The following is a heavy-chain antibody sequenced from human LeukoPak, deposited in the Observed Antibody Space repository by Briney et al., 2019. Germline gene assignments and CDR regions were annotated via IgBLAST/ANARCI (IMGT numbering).Heavy chain of an antibody. CDR3: AKRGSTTYHFDS. CDR1: GFTFSNFA. J-gene: IGHJ4*02. D-gene: IGHD2-2*01. Sequence: GGSLRLSCAASGFTFSNFAMRWVRQARGKGLEWVSSISGNGVGTYYADSVKGRFTISRDNSKNSLNLQMNSLRVEDTAVYYCAKRGSTTYHFDSWGQGTLVTVSS. CDR2: ISGNGVGT. V-gene: IGHV3-23*01.